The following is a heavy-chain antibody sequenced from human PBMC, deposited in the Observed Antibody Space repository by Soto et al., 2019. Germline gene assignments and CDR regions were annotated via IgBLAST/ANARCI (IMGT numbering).Heavy chain of an antibody. Sequence: QVQLVESGGGVVQPGRSLRLSCAVSGFTFSSYAMHWVRQAPGKGLEWVAVISYDGSNKYYADSVKGRFTISRDNSKNTLYLQMNSLRAEDTAVYYCARATYSGSYYFDYWGQGTLVTVSS. V-gene: IGHV3-30-3*01. D-gene: IGHD1-26*01. CDR1: GFTFSSYA. CDR2: ISYDGSNK. CDR3: ARATYSGSYYFDY. J-gene: IGHJ4*02.